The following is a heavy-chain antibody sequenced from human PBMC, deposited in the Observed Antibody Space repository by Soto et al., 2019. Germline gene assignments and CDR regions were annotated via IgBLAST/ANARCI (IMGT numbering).Heavy chain of an antibody. CDR1: GLTFNNYA. CDR3: AKEITNRLRIVDY. V-gene: IGHV3-23*01. J-gene: IGHJ4*02. D-gene: IGHD4-17*01. CDR2: ISGSGEST. Sequence: LRLSCAASGLTFNNYAMTWVRQVPGRGLEWVSTISGSGESTYYADSVKGRFSISRDNSRNMLYLQMNSLRGDDTAVYYCAKEITNRLRIVDYWGQGTLVTVSS.